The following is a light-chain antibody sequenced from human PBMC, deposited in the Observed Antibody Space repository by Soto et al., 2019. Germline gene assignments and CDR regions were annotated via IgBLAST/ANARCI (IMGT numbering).Light chain of an antibody. CDR1: QSISDT. CDR2: GAS. J-gene: IGKJ5*01. CDR3: QQYNNWPPSII. Sequence: EIVLTQSPGTLSLSPGERATLSCRASQSISDTLAWYQQKPGQAPRLLIHGASTRATGFPARFSGSGSGTDFTLTISSLQSEDFAVYYCQQYNNWPPSIIFGQGTRLEIK. V-gene: IGKV3-15*01.